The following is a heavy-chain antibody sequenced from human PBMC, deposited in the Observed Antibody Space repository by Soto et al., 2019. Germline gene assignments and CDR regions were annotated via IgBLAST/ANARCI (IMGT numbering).Heavy chain of an antibody. CDR3: ARGRVGYCSGGSCQTQYYFDY. CDR2: IYYSGST. CDR1: GGSISSYY. V-gene: IGHV4-59*12. Sequence: PSETLSLTCTVSGGSISSYYWSWIRQPPGKGLEWFGYIYYSGSTNYSPSLKSRVTISVDTSKNQFSLKLSSVTAADTAVYYCARGRVGYCSGGSCQTQYYFDYWGQGPLVTVSS. J-gene: IGHJ4*02. D-gene: IGHD2-15*01.